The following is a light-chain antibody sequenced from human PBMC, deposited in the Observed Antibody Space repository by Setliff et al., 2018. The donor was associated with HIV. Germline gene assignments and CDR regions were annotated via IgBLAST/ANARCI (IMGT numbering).Light chain of an antibody. CDR1: SSDVGGYNY. Sequence: QSALTQPASVSGSPGQSITISCTGTSSDVGGYNYVSWYQQHPGKAPKLMIYDVNYRPSGVSNRFSGSKSGSTASLTISGLQAEDEADYYCSSYTSSTPLYVFGTGTKVTVL. CDR2: DVN. J-gene: IGLJ1*01. CDR3: SSYTSSTPLYV. V-gene: IGLV2-14*03.